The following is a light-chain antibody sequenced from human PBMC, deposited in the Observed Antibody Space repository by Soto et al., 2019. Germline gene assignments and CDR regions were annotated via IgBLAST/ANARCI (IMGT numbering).Light chain of an antibody. V-gene: IGKV3-11*01. CDR1: QSDSKY. CDR2: DAS. J-gene: IGKJ5*01. CDR3: QQRSNWPIT. Sequence: EIVLTQSPATLSLSPGERATLSCRTSQSDSKYFAWYQQKPGRAPRLLIYDASSRATGIPARFIGSGSGTDFTLTISSLEPEDFAIYYCQQRSNWPITFGQGTRLEIK.